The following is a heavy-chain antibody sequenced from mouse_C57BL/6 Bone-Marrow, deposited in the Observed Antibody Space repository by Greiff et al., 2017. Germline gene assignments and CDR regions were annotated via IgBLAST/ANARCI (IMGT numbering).Heavy chain of an antibody. CDR1: GFSLTSYG. CDR3: AKNDYGSTYWYFDV. D-gene: IGHD1-1*01. J-gene: IGHJ1*03. V-gene: IGHV2-5*01. CDR2: IWRGGST. Sequence: VMLVESGPGLVQPSQSLSITCTVSGFSLTSYGVHWVRQSPGKGLEWLGVIWRGGSTDYNAAFMSRLSITKDNSKRQVFFTMNSLQADDTAIYYSAKNDYGSTYWYFDVWGTGTTVTVSS.